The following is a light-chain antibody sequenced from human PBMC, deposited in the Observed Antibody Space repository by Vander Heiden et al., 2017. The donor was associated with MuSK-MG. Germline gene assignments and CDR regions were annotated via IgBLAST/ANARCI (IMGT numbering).Light chain of an antibody. CDR3: QQGDSGPKT. V-gene: IGKV1-39*01. J-gene: IGKJ1*01. Sequence: DIQMTQSPSSLSASVGDRVTITCRASQSISTSLNWYQQKPGKAPKLLIFGASNLQGGVPSRFNGRGSGTDFTLTISRLQPHDFATYPCQQGDSGPKTFGQGTKVEIK. CDR1: QSISTS. CDR2: GAS.